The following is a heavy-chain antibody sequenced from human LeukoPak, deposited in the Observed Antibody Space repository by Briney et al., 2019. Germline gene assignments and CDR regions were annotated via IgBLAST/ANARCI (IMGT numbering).Heavy chain of an antibody. CDR2: ISGSGGHT. Sequence: GGSLRLSCAASGFTFSDYYMTWIRQAPGKGLEWVSGISGSGGHTYYADSVKGRFTISRDNSKNTLYLQMNSLRAEETAVYYCALPYDCSGYFRAEDFQHWGQGTLVTVS. J-gene: IGHJ1*01. CDR1: GFTFSDYY. V-gene: IGHV3-23*01. D-gene: IGHD3-22*01. CDR3: ALPYDCSGYFRAEDFQH.